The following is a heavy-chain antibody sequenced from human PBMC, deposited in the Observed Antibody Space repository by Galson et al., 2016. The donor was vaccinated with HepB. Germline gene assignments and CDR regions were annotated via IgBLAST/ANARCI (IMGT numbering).Heavy chain of an antibody. J-gene: IGHJ4*02. Sequence: SVKVSCKASGDTFTNYYMHWVRQAPGQGLEWMGINNPSGGGGSPAYAPKFHGRVTMIRDTSSSTVHVELSSLRSEDTAIYYCARAMAAVAGAPDYWGQGTLVTVSS. CDR1: GDTFTNYY. CDR3: ARAMAAVAGAPDY. V-gene: IGHV1-46*01. D-gene: IGHD6-19*01. CDR2: NNPSGGGGSP.